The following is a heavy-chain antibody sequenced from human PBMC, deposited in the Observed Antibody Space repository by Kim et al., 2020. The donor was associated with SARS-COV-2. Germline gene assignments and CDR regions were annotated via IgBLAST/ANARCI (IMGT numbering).Heavy chain of an antibody. CDR3: VKDLRGSGWDS. CDR2: ITSNGGST. J-gene: IGHJ4*02. CDR1: GFTFSSCA. D-gene: IGHD6-19*01. V-gene: IGHV3-64D*09. Sequence: GGSLRLSCSASGFTFSSCAMHWVRQAPGKGLEFVSAITSNGGSTYYADSVKGRFTISRDNSKNTLYLQMSSLRAEDTAAYYCVKDLRGSGWDSWGQGTLVTVSS.